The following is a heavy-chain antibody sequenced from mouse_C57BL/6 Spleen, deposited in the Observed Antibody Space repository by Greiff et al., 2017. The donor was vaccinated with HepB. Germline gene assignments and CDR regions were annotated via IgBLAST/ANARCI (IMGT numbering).Heavy chain of an antibody. D-gene: IGHD1-1*01. Sequence: VQLKQPGAELVRPGSSVKLSCKASGYTFTSYWMHWVKQRPIQGLEWIGNIDPSDSETHYNQKFKDKATLTVDKSSSTAYMQLSSLTSEDSAVYYCARYYYGSSYGAMDYWGQGTSVTVSS. CDR2: IDPSDSET. V-gene: IGHV1-52*01. CDR1: GYTFTSYW. CDR3: ARYYYGSSYGAMDY. J-gene: IGHJ4*01.